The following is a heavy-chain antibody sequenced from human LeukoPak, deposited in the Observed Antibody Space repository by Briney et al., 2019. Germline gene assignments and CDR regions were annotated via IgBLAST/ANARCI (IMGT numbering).Heavy chain of an antibody. D-gene: IGHD6-6*01. CDR3: ARDRRLPRFFDY. CDR1: VHPSSSYY. V-gene: IGHV1-46*01. Sequence: GASVKVSRKASVHPSSSYYMRCVPEPPGQGLEWMGRINPSGGSTSYAQKFQGRVTMTRDTSTSTVYMELSSLRSEDTAVYYCARDRRLPRFFDYWGQGTLVTVSS. J-gene: IGHJ4*02. CDR2: INPSGGST.